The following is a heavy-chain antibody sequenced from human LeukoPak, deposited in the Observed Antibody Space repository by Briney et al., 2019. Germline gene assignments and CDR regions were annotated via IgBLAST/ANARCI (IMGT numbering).Heavy chain of an antibody. J-gene: IGHJ6*03. Sequence: SETLSLTCSGSNYSTSNSLYWGWLRQPPGKGLEWIGSIYRSGSTFYNPSLKSRVTISLDTSKNQFSLKLSSVTAADTAVYFCARGTYGYYMDVWGKGTTVTVSS. D-gene: IGHD4-17*01. CDR1: NYSTSNSLY. CDR3: ARGTYGYYMDV. V-gene: IGHV4-38-2*02. CDR2: IYRSGST.